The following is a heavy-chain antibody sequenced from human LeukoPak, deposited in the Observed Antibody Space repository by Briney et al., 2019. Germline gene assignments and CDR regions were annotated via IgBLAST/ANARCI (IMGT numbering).Heavy chain of an antibody. V-gene: IGHV3-53*01. Sequence: PGGSLRLSCAASGFTVITNDMTWVRQAPGKGLEWVSVLYSDGNTKYADSVQGRFTISRDNSKNTLYLEMNSLSPDDTAVYYCASERSGYYFFDYWGQGTLVTVSS. CDR2: LYSDGNT. D-gene: IGHD3-22*01. CDR3: ASERSGYYFFDY. CDR1: GFTVITND. J-gene: IGHJ4*02.